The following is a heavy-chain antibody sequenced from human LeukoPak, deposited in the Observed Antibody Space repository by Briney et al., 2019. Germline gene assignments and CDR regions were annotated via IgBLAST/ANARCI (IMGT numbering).Heavy chain of an antibody. D-gene: IGHD6-19*01. J-gene: IGHJ5*01. V-gene: IGHV3-23*01. Sequence: GSLRLSCAASGFTLSSYVMTWVRQAPGKGLEWVSGISGSGDTTYYGDFVKGRFTISRDNSKNTLYLQMNSLRADTTAVYFCTKHIANDCGWPHLFDSWGQGTLVTVSS. CDR3: TKHIANDCGWPHLFDS. CDR1: GFTLSSYV. CDR2: ISGSGDTT.